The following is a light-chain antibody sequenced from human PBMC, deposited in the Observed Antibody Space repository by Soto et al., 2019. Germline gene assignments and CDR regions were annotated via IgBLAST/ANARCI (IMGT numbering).Light chain of an antibody. CDR3: QQYNNWPPLT. CDR1: RSVSSK. CDR2: GAS. Sequence: EIVMTQSPATLSVSPVGIGTRCLMASRSVSSKLAWYQQKPGQAPRLLIYGASTRATGIPARFSGSGSGTEFTLTISSLQSEDFAVYYCQQYNNWPPLTFGGGTKVDIK. V-gene: IGKV3-15*01. J-gene: IGKJ4*01.